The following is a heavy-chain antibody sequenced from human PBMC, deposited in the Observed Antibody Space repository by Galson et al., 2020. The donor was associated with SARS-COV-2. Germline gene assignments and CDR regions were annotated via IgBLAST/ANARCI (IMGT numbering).Heavy chain of an antibody. CDR2: ISSGSVYI. J-gene: IGHJ6*02. Sequence: GGSLRLSCAVSGFTFSSYTMTWVRQAPGKGLEWVWSISSGSVYIYNADSVKGRFTISRDNAKNSLYLQMNSLRAEDTAVYYCAREASWAMFAMDVWGQGTTVTVSS. D-gene: IGHD3-10*02. CDR1: GFTFSSYT. CDR3: AREASWAMFAMDV. V-gene: IGHV3-21*01.